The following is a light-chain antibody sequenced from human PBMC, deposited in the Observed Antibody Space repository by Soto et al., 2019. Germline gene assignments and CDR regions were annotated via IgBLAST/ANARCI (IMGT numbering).Light chain of an antibody. V-gene: IGLV2-23*01. Sequence: QSALTQPASVSGSPGQSITISCTGTSSDVGSYNLVSWYQQHPGKAPKLMMFEGSKRPSGVSDRFSGSKSGNTASLTVSGLQAEDEADYYCCSYAGNSTYVFGAGTKVTVL. CDR2: EGS. CDR1: SSDVGSYNL. CDR3: CSYAGNSTYV. J-gene: IGLJ1*01.